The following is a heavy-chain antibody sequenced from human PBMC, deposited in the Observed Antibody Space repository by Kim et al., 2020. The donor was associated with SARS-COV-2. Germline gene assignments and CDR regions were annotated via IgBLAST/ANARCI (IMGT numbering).Heavy chain of an antibody. J-gene: IGHJ4*02. CDR2: IYSGGST. CDR3: ARVITNILTGYPYYFDY. D-gene: IGHD3-9*01. Sequence: GGSLRLSCAASGFTVSSNYMSWVRQAPGKGLEWVSVIYSGGSTYYADSVKGRFTISRDNYKNTLYLQMNSLRAEDTAVYYCARVITNILTGYPYYFDYWGQGTLVTVSS. CDR1: GFTVSSNY. V-gene: IGHV3-53*01.